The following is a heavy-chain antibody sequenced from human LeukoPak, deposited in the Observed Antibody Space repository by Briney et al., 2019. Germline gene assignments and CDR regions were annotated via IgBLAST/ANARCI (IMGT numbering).Heavy chain of an antibody. Sequence: GGSLRLSCAASGFTFSNAWMSWVRQAPGKGLEWVGRIKSKTDGGTTDYAAPVKGRFTISRDDSKNTLYLQMNSLRAEDTAVYYCAKKSGWPFDYWGQGTLVTVSS. CDR2: IKSKTDGGTT. V-gene: IGHV3-15*01. CDR1: GFTFSNAW. D-gene: IGHD6-19*01. J-gene: IGHJ4*02. CDR3: AKKSGWPFDY.